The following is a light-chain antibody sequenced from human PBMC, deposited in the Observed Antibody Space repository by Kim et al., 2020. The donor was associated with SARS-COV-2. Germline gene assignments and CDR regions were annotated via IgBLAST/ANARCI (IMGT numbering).Light chain of an antibody. CDR2: EDY. CDR1: SDTSATNY. Sequence: GKTVTIPCTRTSDTSATNYVQWYQQRPGRAPTTVIYEDYQRPSGVPDRFSASIDISSNSASLPISGLKTEDEADYYCQSYDSSTWVFGGGTQLTVL. V-gene: IGLV6-57*03. J-gene: IGLJ3*02. CDR3: QSYDSSTWV.